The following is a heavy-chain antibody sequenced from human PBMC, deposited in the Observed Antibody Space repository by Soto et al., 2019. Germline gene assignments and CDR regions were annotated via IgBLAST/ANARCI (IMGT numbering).Heavy chain of an antibody. CDR1: GYTFTSYG. D-gene: IGHD2-15*01. CDR3: ARTVGDIVVVVAATPIYYYYMDV. J-gene: IGHJ6*03. V-gene: IGHV1-18*01. Sequence: GASVKVSCKASGYTFTSYGISWVRQAPGQGLEWMGWISAYNGNTNYAQKLQGRVTMTTDTSTSTAYMELRSLRSDDTAVYYCARTVGDIVVVVAATPIYYYYMDVWGKGTTVTVSS. CDR2: ISAYNGNT.